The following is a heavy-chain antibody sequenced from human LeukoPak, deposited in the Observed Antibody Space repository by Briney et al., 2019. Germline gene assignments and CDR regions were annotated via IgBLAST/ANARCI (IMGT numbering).Heavy chain of an antibody. CDR3: ARVNYDSSGYSVTLFDS. Sequence: APVKVSCKTSGYTFSDYYIHWMRQAPGQGLEWMGWINPNSGGTNYAQKFQGRVTMTRDTSIRTAYMELSRLRSDDTAVYYCARVNYDSSGYSVTLFDSWGQGTLVTVSS. CDR1: GYTFSDYY. V-gene: IGHV1-2*02. CDR2: INPNSGGT. D-gene: IGHD3-22*01. J-gene: IGHJ4*02.